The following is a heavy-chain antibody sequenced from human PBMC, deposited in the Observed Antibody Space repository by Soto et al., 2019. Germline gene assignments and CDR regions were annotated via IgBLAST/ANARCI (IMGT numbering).Heavy chain of an antibody. CDR2: IWYDGSNK. J-gene: IGHJ6*02. V-gene: IGHV3-33*01. D-gene: IGHD2-15*01. CDR1: GFTFSSYG. Sequence: PGGSLRLSCAASGFTFSSYGMHWVRQAPGKGLEWVAVIWYDGSNKYYADSVKGRFTISRDNSKNTLYLQMNSLRAEDTAVYYCARGVTSHCSGGSCRGPAGPNYYYYGMDVWGQGTTVTVSS. CDR3: ARGVTSHCSGGSCRGPAGPNYYYYGMDV.